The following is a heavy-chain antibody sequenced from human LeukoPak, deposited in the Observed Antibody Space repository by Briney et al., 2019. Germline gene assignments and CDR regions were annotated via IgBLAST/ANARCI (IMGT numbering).Heavy chain of an antibody. J-gene: IGHJ4*02. Sequence: SVKVSCKASGFTFTSSAVQWVRQARGQGLEWIGWIVVGSGNTNYAQKFQERVTTNRDMSTSTAYMELSSLRSEDTAVYYCATDDVTTGTKTALGYWGQGTLVTVSS. CDR2: IVVGSGNT. V-gene: IGHV1-58*01. CDR1: GFTFTSSA. D-gene: IGHD1-1*01. CDR3: ATDDVTTGTKTALGY.